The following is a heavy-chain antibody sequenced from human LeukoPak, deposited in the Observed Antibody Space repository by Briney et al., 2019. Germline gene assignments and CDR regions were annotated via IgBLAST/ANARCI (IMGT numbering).Heavy chain of an antibody. CDR1: GYSFTGYY. V-gene: IGHV1-2*02. CDR3: ARVADYSPGLTNVPY. CDR2: MNPNSGDT. J-gene: IGHJ4*02. D-gene: IGHD1-26*01. Sequence: ASVTVSCKASGYSFTGYYMHWVRQAPGQGLEWMGWMNPNSGDTTYAQKFQGRVTMTRDTSISTAYMELSRLRSDDTAVYYCARVADYSPGLTNVPYWGQGTLLTVSS.